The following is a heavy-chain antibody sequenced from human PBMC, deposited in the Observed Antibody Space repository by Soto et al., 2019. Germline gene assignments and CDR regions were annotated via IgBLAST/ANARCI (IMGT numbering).Heavy chain of an antibody. J-gene: IGHJ4*02. CDR1: GGSISSYY. CDR3: ARARYYYDSSGYYDYHFDY. V-gene: IGHV4-59*01. Sequence: SETLSLTCTVSGGSISSYYWSWIRQPPGKXLEWIGYIYYSGSTNYNPSLKSRVTISVDTSKNQFSLKLSSVTAADTAVYYCARARYYYDSSGYYDYHFDYWGQGTLVTVSS. D-gene: IGHD3-22*01. CDR2: IYYSGST.